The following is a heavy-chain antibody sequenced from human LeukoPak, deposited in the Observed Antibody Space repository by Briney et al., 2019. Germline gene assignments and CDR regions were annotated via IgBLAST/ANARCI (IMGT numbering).Heavy chain of an antibody. V-gene: IGHV3-23*01. D-gene: IGHD3-10*01. CDR2: IGGSGDST. CDR3: AKDPVYMVRGVIITSNWFDP. J-gene: IGHJ5*02. CDR1: GFTFSSYA. Sequence: GGSLRLSCAASGFTFSSYAMSWVRQAPGKGLEWVSVIGGSGDSTYYADSVKGRFTISRDNSKNTLYLQMNSLRAEDTAVYYCAKDPVYMVRGVIITSNWFDPWGQGTLVTVSS.